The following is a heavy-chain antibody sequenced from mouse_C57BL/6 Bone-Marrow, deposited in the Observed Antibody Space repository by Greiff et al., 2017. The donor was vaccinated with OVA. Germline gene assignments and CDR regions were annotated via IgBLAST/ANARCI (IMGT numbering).Heavy chain of an antibody. Sequence: EVHLVESGGGLVQPGGSLKLSCAASGFTFSDYYMYWVRQTPEKRLEWVAYISNGGGSTYYHDNVKGRFTISIDNAKNTLYMQMSRLKSEDTAMSDCACGGVVAHYFDYWGQGTTLTVSS. J-gene: IGHJ2*01. V-gene: IGHV5-12*01. CDR3: ACGGVVAHYFDY. CDR1: GFTFSDYY. CDR2: ISNGGGST. D-gene: IGHD1-1*01.